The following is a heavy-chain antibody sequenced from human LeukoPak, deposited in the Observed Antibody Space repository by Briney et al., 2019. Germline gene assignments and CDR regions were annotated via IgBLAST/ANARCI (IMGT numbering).Heavy chain of an antibody. CDR1: GFTFSNYA. Sequence: GRSLRLSCAASGFTFSNYAMHWVRQAPGKGLEWVAVILYDGDTKYYPDSVKGRFTISKDNSKNTLYMRMSSLRAEDTAVYFCAKRRYDSSGHFDSWGQGTLVTVSS. V-gene: IGHV3-30*04. D-gene: IGHD3-22*01. CDR3: AKRRYDSSGHFDS. CDR2: ILYDGDTK. J-gene: IGHJ4*02.